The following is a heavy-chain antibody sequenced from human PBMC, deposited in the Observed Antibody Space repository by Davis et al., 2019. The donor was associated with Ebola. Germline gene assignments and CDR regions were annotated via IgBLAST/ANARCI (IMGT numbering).Heavy chain of an antibody. CDR3: ARQIVVVTAILPQYWYFDL. CDR2: ISNGGRT. D-gene: IGHD2-21*02. Sequence: GSLRLSCSVSGGSVGSDYWSWIRQSPGKGLEWIAFISNGGRTIYNPSLKSRVTISVDTSKNQFSLKLSSVTAADTAVYYCARQIVVVTAILPQYWYFDLWGRGTLVTVSS. CDR1: GGSVGSDY. J-gene: IGHJ2*01. V-gene: IGHV4-59*08.